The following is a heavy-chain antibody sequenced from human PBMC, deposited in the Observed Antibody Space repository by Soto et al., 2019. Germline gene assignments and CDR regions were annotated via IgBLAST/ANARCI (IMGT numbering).Heavy chain of an antibody. CDR2: IIPRSGTA. J-gene: IGHJ4*02. CDR3: ANSYGISWYGDF. CDR1: GDTSNNYP. D-gene: IGHD6-13*01. V-gene: IGHV1-69*01. Sequence: QVQLVQSGAEVKKPGSSVKVSCKASGDTSNNYPVTWVRQAPGQGLEWMGGIIPRSGTANYAQKFEGRVTLTADQSTSTAYMELRSLRPGDTAVYYCANSYGISWYGDFWGQGTLVTVSS.